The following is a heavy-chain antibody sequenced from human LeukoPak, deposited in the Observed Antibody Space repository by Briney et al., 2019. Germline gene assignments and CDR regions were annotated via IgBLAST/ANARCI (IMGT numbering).Heavy chain of an antibody. J-gene: IGHJ4*02. D-gene: IGHD1-26*01. V-gene: IGHV3-21*01. CDR2: ISSGSSYI. CDR1: GFTFSTYS. CDR3: ARDLSGSYYASLDY. Sequence: PGGSLRLSCAASGFTFSTYSMNWVRQAPGKGLEWVSSISSGSSYIYYTDSVKGRFTISRDNAKNSLYLQMNSLRAEDTAVYYCARDLSGSYYASLDYWGQGTLVTVSS.